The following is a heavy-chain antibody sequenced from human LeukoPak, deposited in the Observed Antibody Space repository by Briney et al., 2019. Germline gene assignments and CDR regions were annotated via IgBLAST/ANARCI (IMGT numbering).Heavy chain of an antibody. CDR2: INPSGGST. V-gene: IGHV1-46*01. D-gene: IGHD1-26*01. CDR1: GYTFTSYY. CDR3: ARGVGATDFFDY. J-gene: IGHJ4*02. Sequence: ASLKLSCKASGYTFTSYYMHWVRQAPGQGLEWMGIINPSGGSTSYAQKFQGRVTMTRDTSTSTVYMELSSLRSEDTAVYYCARGVGATDFFDYWGQGTLVTVSS.